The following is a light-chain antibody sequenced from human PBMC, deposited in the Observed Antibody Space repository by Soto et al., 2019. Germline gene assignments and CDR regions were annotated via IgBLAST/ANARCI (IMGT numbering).Light chain of an antibody. V-gene: IGKV1-27*01. J-gene: IGKJ1*01. Sequence: DIKMTQSPSSLSESVGDRVTITCRASQGISNYLAWYQQKPGKVPKLLIYSASTLQSGVPSRFSGSGSGTDFTLTISSLQPEDVATYYCQKYNSAPWTFGQGTKVEIK. CDR2: SAS. CDR3: QKYNSAPWT. CDR1: QGISNY.